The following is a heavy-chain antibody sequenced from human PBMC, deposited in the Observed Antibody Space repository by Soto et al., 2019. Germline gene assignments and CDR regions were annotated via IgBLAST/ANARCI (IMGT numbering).Heavy chain of an antibody. J-gene: IGHJ6*02. CDR3: ARDTTEYYYGSGSSDYYGMDV. Sequence: PGGSLRLSCAASGFTFSSYEMNWVRQAPGKGLEWVSYISSSGSTIYYTDSVKGRFTISRDNAKNSLYLQMNSLRAEDTAVYYCARDTTEYYYGSGSSDYYGMDVWGQGTTVTVSS. CDR2: ISSSGSTI. V-gene: IGHV3-48*03. CDR1: GFTFSSYE. D-gene: IGHD3-10*01.